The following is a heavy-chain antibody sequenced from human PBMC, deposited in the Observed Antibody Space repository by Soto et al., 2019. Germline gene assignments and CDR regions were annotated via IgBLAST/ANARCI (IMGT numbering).Heavy chain of an antibody. Sequence: QVQLQQWGAGLLKPSETLSLTCAVYVGSFSGYYWSWIRQPPGKRLEWIGEINHSGSINHNPSLKSRVTLSVDTSKNQFSLNLRSVTAADTAVYYCARVQPRGISVVPPPATWFEPWGQGTLVTVSS. CDR3: ARVQPRGISVVPPPATWFEP. CDR1: VGSFSGYY. D-gene: IGHD2-15*01. CDR2: INHSGSI. V-gene: IGHV4-34*01. J-gene: IGHJ5*02.